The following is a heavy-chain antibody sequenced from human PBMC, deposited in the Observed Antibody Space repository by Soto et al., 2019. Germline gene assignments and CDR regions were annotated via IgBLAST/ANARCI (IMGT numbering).Heavy chain of an antibody. J-gene: IGHJ5*02. CDR2: IYYSGST. D-gene: IGHD2-15*01. Sequence: QVQLQESGPGLVKPSQTLFLTCTVSGGSISSVGYYWSWIRQHPGKGLEWIGYIYYSGSTYYNPSLMSQVSISVDTSKNQFALKLSSVTAADTAVYYCASKAVVESPRRPWGQGTLVTVSS. V-gene: IGHV4-31*01. CDR3: ASKAVVESPRRP. CDR1: GGSISSVGYY.